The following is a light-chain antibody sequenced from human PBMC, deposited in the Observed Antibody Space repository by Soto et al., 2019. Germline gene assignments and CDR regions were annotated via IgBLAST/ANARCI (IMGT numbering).Light chain of an antibody. Sequence: QSVLTQPASVSGSPGQSITISCTGTSSDVGGYNYVSWYQQHPGKAPKLMIYDVSNRPSGVSNRFSGSKSGNTASLTISGRQDDDEADYYCSSYTSSSTLGVFGGGTKLTVL. CDR1: SSDVGGYNY. CDR2: DVS. J-gene: IGLJ2*01. V-gene: IGLV2-14*01. CDR3: SSYTSSSTLGV.